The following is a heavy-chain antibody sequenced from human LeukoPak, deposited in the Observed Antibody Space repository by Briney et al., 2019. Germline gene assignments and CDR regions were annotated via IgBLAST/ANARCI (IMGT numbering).Heavy chain of an antibody. CDR3: ARPSLDYDSSDLFDY. CDR1: GDTVSSNSAA. D-gene: IGHD3-22*01. J-gene: IGHJ4*02. V-gene: IGHV6-1*01. Sequence: SQTLSLTRATSGDTVSSNSAAWNWIRQSPSRGLEWLGRTYYRSKWSHDYAVSVKSRITINPDTSMNQFSLQLKSVTPEDTAVYYCARPSLDYDSSDLFDYWGQGTLVTVSS. CDR2: TYYRSKWSH.